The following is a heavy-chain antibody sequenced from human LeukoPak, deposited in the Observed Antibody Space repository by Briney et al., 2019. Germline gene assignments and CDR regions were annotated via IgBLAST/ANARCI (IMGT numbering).Heavy chain of an antibody. J-gene: IGHJ4*02. CDR2: ICGSGGST. CDR3: AKSSTYYYGSGSYSIDY. CDR1: GFTFSSYA. V-gene: IGHV3-23*01. D-gene: IGHD3-10*01. Sequence: GGSLRLSCAASGFTFSSYAMSWVRQAPGKGLEWVSAICGSGGSTYYADSVKGRFTISRDNSKNTLYLQMNSLRAEDTAVYYCAKSSTYYYGSGSYSIDYWGQGTLVTVSS.